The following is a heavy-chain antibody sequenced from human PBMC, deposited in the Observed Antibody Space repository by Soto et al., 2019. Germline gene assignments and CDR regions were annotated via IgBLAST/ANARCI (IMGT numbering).Heavy chain of an antibody. D-gene: IGHD2-2*01. V-gene: IGHV4-39*01. J-gene: IGHJ4*02. Sequence: PSETLSLTCTVSGGSISSSSYYWGWIRQPPGKGLEWIGSIYYSGSTYYNPSLKSRVTISVDTSKNQFSLKLSSVTAADTAVYYCARPVVVVPAATYFDYWGQGTLVTVSS. CDR2: IYYSGST. CDR1: GGSISSSSYY. CDR3: ARPVVVVPAATYFDY.